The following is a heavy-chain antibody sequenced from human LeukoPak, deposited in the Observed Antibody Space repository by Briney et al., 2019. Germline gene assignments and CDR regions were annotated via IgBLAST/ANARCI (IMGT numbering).Heavy chain of an antibody. J-gene: IGHJ4*02. CDR2: IRSKTYGGTT. Sequence: GGSLRLSCTASGFTFGNYSMSWFRQAPGQGLEWVGFIRSKTYGGTTEYAASVKGRFTISRDDSESIAYLQMNSLKTEDTAVYYCTTDRSSLLWFGELFPYFDYWGQGTLVTVSS. V-gene: IGHV3-49*03. CDR1: GFTFGNYS. CDR3: TTDRSSLLWFGELFPYFDY. D-gene: IGHD3-10*01.